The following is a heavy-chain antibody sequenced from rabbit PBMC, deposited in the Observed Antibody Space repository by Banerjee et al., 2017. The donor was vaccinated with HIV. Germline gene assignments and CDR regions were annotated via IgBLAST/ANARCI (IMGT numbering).Heavy chain of an antibody. V-gene: IGHV1S45*01. Sequence: QEQLVESGGGLVQPGSSLTLTCKASGFSFSSGYDMCWVRQAPGKGLEWIACINVGNSVTNYASWAKGRFTISKTSSTTVTLQMTSLTAADTATYFCARDYGGDYYPGYHFKLWGPGTLVTVS. CDR1: GFSFSSGYD. J-gene: IGHJ4*01. D-gene: IGHD2-1*01. CDR2: INVGNSVT. CDR3: ARDYGGDYYPGYHFKL.